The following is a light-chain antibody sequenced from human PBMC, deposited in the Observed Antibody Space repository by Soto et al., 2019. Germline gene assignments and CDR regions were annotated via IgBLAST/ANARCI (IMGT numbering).Light chain of an antibody. V-gene: IGKV1-9*01. CDR2: AAS. Sequence: IQLTQSPSSLSASVGDRVTITCRASQGISSYLAWYQQKPGKAPKLLIYAASTLQSGVPSRFSGSGSGTDFTLTISSLQPEDFGTYYCLQHNSYPITFGQGTRLE. CDR1: QGISSY. J-gene: IGKJ5*01. CDR3: LQHNSYPIT.